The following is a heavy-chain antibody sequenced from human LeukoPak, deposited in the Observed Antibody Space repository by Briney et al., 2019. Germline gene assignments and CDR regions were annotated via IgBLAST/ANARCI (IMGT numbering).Heavy chain of an antibody. J-gene: IGHJ6*03. Sequence: PSETLSLTCAVYGGSFSGYYWSWIRQPPGKGLEWIGEINHSGSTNYNPSLKSRVTISVDTSKNQFSLKLSSVTAADTAVYYCARSYPQTAMVTRFYMDVWGKGTTVTVSS. V-gene: IGHV4-34*01. CDR3: ARSYPQTAMVTRFYMDV. CDR1: GGSFSGYY. CDR2: INHSGST. D-gene: IGHD5-18*01.